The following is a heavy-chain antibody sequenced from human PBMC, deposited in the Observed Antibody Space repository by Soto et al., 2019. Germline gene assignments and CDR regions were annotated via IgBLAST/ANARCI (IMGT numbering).Heavy chain of an antibody. J-gene: IGHJ4*02. CDR1: GITLSTGGVG. CDR3: AHEKHNVEGEDYFDS. V-gene: IGHV2-5*01. Sequence: QVTLKESGPTLVKPTQTLTLTCTFSGITLSTGGVGVAWIRQPPGKALEWLALTYWNDDRRYNPSLRSRITYPRNASKNQVVLTMTNMDPVDTATYYCAHEKHNVEGEDYFDSWGQGTLVTVSS. CDR2: TYWNDDR. D-gene: IGHD2-21*01.